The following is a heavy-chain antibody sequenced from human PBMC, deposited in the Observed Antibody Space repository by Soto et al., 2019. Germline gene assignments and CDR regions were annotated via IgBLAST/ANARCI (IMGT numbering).Heavy chain of an antibody. CDR2: ISSSSSYI. J-gene: IGHJ6*03. D-gene: IGHD6-13*01. CDR1: GFTFSSYS. V-gene: IGHV3-21*01. Sequence: GGSLRLSCAASGFTFSSYSMNWVRQAPGKGLEWVSSISSSSSYIYYADSVKGRFTISRDNAKNSLYLQMNSLRAEDTAVYYCAREYGGEQLGYYYYYMDVWGKGTTVTVSS. CDR3: AREYGGEQLGYYYYYMDV.